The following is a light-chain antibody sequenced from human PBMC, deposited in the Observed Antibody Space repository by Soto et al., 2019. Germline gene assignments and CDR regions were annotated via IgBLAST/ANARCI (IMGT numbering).Light chain of an antibody. CDR2: KAS. J-gene: IGKJ1*01. V-gene: IGKV1-5*03. Sequence: IQLTQSPSTLSASVGDRVTLTCRASQSISSWLAWYQQKPGKAPKLLIYKASSLESGVPSRFSGSGSGTEFTLTISSLQPDDFATYYCQHYNSYSEAFGQGTNVDI. CDR3: QHYNSYSEA. CDR1: QSISSW.